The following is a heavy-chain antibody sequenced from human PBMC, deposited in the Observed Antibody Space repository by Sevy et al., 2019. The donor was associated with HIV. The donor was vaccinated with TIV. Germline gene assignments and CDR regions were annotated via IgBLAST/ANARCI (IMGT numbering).Heavy chain of an antibody. CDR1: GFTFSSYS. J-gene: IGHJ4*02. D-gene: IGHD2-2*01. CDR2: ISSSSSTI. V-gene: IGHV3-48*01. CDR3: ARGPAAEGGDY. Sequence: GGSLRLSCAASGFTFSSYSMNWVRQAPGKGLEWVSYISSSSSTIYYADSVKGRFTISRDNAKNSRYLQMNSLRAEDTAVYYCARGPAAEGGDYWGQGTLVTVSS.